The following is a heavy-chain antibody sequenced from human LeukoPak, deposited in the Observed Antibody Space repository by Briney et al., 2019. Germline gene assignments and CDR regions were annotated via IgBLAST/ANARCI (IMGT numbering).Heavy chain of an antibody. CDR3: TRGPWELLRFDY. CDR1: GFTFGDYA. D-gene: IGHD1-26*01. V-gene: IGHV3-49*03. CDR2: IRSKAYGGTT. Sequence: GGSLRLSCTASGFTFGDYAMSWFRQAPGKGLEWVGFIRSKAYGGTTEYAASVKGRFTTSRDDSKSIAYLQMNSMKTEDTAVYYCTRGPWELLRFDYWGQGTLVTVSS. J-gene: IGHJ4*02.